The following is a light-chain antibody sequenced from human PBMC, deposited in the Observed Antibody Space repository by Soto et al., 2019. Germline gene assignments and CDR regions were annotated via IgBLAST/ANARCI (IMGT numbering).Light chain of an antibody. CDR3: CSYAGFYTSV. CDR1: SSDVGGYKF. V-gene: IGLV2-11*01. J-gene: IGLJ1*01. Sequence: QSALTQPRSVSGSPGQSVTISCTGTSSDVGGYKFVSWYQQHAGKAPKFMIYEVSKRPSGFPDRFSGSKSGNTAFLTISGLPAEDEADYYCCSYAGFYTSVFGTGTKLTVL. CDR2: EVS.